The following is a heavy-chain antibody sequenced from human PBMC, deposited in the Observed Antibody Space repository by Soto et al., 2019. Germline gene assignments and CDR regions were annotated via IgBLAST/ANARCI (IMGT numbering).Heavy chain of an antibody. J-gene: IGHJ6*03. D-gene: IGHD4-17*01. CDR2: IKSKTDGGTT. CDR3: TTDPVPPMDGDYDLGYYMDV. Sequence: GGSPRLSFAAPEFTFSNSWMSWVRQAPGKGLEWVGRIKSKTDGGTTDYAAPVKGRFTISRDDSKNTLYLQMNSLKTEDTAVYYCTTDPVPPMDGDYDLGYYMDVWGKGTTVTVSS. V-gene: IGHV3-15*01. CDR1: EFTFSNSW.